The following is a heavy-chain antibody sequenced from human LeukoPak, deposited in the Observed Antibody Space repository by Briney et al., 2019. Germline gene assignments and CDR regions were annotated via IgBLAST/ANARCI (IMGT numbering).Heavy chain of an antibody. J-gene: IGHJ4*02. CDR1: GGTFSSYT. CDR3: ASSRKADDFWSGYLSFDY. V-gene: IGHV1-69*02. CDR2: IIPILGIA. Sequence: VASVKVSCKASGGTFSSYTISWVRQAPGQGREWMGRIIPILGIANYAQKFQGRVTITADKSTSTAYMELSSLRSEDTAVYYCASSRKADDFWSGYLSFDYWGQGTLVTVSS. D-gene: IGHD3-3*01.